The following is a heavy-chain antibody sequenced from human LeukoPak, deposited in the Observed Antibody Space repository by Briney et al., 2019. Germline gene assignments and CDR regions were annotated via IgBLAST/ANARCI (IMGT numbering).Heavy chain of an antibody. CDR2: IYYSGST. CDR3: ARVYGADSSGYHGAFDI. CDR1: GGSISSYY. V-gene: IGHV4-59*01. D-gene: IGHD3-22*01. Sequence: SETLSLTCTVSGGSISSYYWSWIRQPPGKGLEWIGYIYYSGSTNYNPSLKSRVTISVDTSKNQFSLKLSSVTAADTAVYYCARVYGADSSGYHGAFDIWGQGTMVTVSS. J-gene: IGHJ3*02.